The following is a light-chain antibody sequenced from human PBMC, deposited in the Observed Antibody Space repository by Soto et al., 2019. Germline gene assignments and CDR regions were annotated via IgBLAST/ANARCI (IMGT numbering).Light chain of an antibody. V-gene: IGKV3-20*01. CDR3: RQYDTSPRT. J-gene: IGKJ1*01. Sequence: EIVLTQSPGTLSLSPGERATLSCRASQSVRSSYLAWYQQKPGQAPRILIYAASSRATGIPDRFSGSGSGTDFSLTISRLEPEDFAVYYCRQYDTSPRTFGQGTKVDI. CDR2: AAS. CDR1: QSVRSSY.